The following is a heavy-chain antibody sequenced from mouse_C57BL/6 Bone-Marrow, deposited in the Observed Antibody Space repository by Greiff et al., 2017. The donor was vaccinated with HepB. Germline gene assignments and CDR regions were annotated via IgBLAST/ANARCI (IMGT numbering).Heavy chain of an antibody. J-gene: IGHJ3*01. V-gene: IGHV5-17*01. CDR2: ISSGSSTI. CDR1: GFTFSDYG. CDR3: ASLAWFAY. Sequence: EVNVVESGGGLVKPGGSLKLSCAASGFTFSDYGMHWVRQAPEKGLEWVAYISSGSSTIYYADTVKGRFTISRDNAKNTLFLQLTSLRSEDTAMYYCASLAWFAYWGQGTLVTVSA.